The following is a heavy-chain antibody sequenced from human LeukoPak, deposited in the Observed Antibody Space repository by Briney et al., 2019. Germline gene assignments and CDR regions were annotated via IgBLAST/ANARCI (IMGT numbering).Heavy chain of an antibody. D-gene: IGHD5-18*01. CDR1: GFTFSSYG. J-gene: IGHJ3*02. V-gene: IGHV3-30*02. Sequence: GGSLRLSCAAPGFTFSSYGMHWVRQAPGEGLEWVAFIRYDGSNKYYADSVKGRFTISRDNSKNTLYLQMNSLRAEDTAVYYCAKDPRGYSYGPGAFDIWGQGTMVTVSS. CDR3: AKDPRGYSYGPGAFDI. CDR2: IRYDGSNK.